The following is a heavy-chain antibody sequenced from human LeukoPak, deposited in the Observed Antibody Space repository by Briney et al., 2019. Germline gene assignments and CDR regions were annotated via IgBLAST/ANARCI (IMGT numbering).Heavy chain of an antibody. V-gene: IGHV4-34*01. J-gene: IGHJ6*02. CDR2: INHSGST. CDR1: GGSFSGYY. CDR3: ARGPAPGNGMDV. Sequence: SETLSLTCAVYGGSFSGYYWSWIRQPPVKGLEWIGEINHSGSTNYNPSLKSRVTISVDTSKNQFSLKLSSVTAADTAVYYCARGPAPGNGMDVWGQGTTVTVSS. D-gene: IGHD6-13*01.